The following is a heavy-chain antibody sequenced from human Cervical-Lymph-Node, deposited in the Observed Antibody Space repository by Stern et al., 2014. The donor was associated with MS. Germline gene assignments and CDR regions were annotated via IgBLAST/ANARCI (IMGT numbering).Heavy chain of an antibody. D-gene: IGHD4-23*01. CDR2: ISYDGTHK. J-gene: IGHJ4*02. CDR3: AKDLGGNAFDY. Sequence: VQLVESGGGLVQPGTSLRLSCAASGFSFSDYGIHWVRQAPGTALEWVAVISYDGTHKYYADSVKGRVTISRDNSKNTLSLQINRLRSDDTAVYYCAKDLGGNAFDYWGQGTLVTVSS. CDR1: GFSFSDYG. V-gene: IGHV3-30*18.